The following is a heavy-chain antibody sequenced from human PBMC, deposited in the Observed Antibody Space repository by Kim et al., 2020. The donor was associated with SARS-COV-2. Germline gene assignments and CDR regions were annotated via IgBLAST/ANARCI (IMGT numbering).Heavy chain of an antibody. CDR3: ARDTPTYYDILTGYLPPDFDY. J-gene: IGHJ4*02. Sequence: GGSLRLSCAASGFTFSDYYMSWIRQAPGKGLEWVSYISSSGSTIYYADSVKGRFTISRDNAKNSLYLQMNSLRAEDTAVYYCARDTPTYYDILTGYLPPDFDYWGQGTLVTVSS. CDR1: GFTFSDYY. CDR2: ISSSGSTI. V-gene: IGHV3-11*01. D-gene: IGHD3-9*01.